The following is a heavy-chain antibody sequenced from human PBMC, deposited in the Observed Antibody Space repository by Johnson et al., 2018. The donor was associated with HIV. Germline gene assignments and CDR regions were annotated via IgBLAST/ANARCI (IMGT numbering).Heavy chain of an antibody. CDR1: GFTFSSYA. Sequence: QLVESGGGVVQPGRSLRLSCAASGFTFSSYAMHWVRQAPGKGLEWVAVIWYDGSNKYYADSVKGRFTISRDNSKNTLYLQMNSLRAEDTAVYYCAKGRSMYYYDSSGWGGAFDIWGQGTMVTVSS. V-gene: IGHV3-33*06. J-gene: IGHJ3*02. CDR3: AKGRSMYYYDSSGWGGAFDI. CDR2: IWYDGSNK. D-gene: IGHD3-22*01.